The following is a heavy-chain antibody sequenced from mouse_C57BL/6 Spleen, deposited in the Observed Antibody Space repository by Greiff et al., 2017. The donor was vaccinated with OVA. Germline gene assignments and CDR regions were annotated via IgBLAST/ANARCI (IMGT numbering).Heavy chain of an antibody. J-gene: IGHJ3*01. D-gene: IGHD2-4*01. Sequence: QVQLQQPGAELVKPGASVKLSCKASGYTFTSYWMHWVKPRPGQGLEWIGMIHPNSGSTNYNEKFKSKATLTVDKSSSTAYMQLSSLTSEDSAVYYCAREGGLYYDYDGFAYWGQGTLVTVSA. CDR2: IHPNSGST. CDR3: AREGGLYYDYDGFAY. CDR1: GYTFTSYW. V-gene: IGHV1-64*01.